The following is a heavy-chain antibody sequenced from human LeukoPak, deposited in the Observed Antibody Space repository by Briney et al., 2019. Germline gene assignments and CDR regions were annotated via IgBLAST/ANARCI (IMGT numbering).Heavy chain of an antibody. V-gene: IGHV1-46*01. CDR2: INPSDGSA. CDR3: ARAADWNDVFNY. J-gene: IGHJ4*02. CDR1: GYSFTSHC. D-gene: IGHD1-1*01. Sequence: ASVKVSCKASGYSFTSHCLHWVRQAPGQGLEWMGIINPSDGSASYSPKFQGRVTLTRDTSTSTVYMELSSLTFEDTAVYYCARAADWNDVFNYWGQGTLVIASS.